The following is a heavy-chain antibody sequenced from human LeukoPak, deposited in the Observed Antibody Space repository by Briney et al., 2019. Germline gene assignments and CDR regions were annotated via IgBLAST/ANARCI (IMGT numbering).Heavy chain of an antibody. D-gene: IGHD1-26*01. CDR2: IYNDGSST. V-gene: IGHV3-74*01. CDR1: GFTFSHYW. J-gene: IGHJ3*02. Sequence: GGSLRLSCAASGFTFSHYWMHWVRQAPGKGLVWVSHIYNDGSSTSYADSVKGRFTISRDNAKSTLYLQMNSLRAEDTAVYYCARVRGGSGRSYAADAFDIWSQGTMVTVSS. CDR3: ARVRGGSGRSYAADAFDI.